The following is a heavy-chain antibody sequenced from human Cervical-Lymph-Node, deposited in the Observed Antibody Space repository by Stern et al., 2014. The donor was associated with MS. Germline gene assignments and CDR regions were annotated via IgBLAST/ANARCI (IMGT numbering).Heavy chain of an antibody. CDR2: IVPIFETA. CDR1: GGTFSSDA. CDR3: ASGTRSSWYFDF. D-gene: IGHD6-13*01. J-gene: IGHJ4*02. V-gene: IGHV1-69*01. Sequence: VPLVESGAEVKKPGSSMKVSCKASGGTFSSDAIGWGRQAPGQGLGRKGGIVPIFETANYAQKFQGRVTITADQSTKTAYLELSSLTSGDTAMYFCASGTRSSWYFDFWGQGTLVTVST.